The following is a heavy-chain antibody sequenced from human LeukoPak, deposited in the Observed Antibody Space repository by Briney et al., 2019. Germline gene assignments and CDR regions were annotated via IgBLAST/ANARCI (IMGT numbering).Heavy chain of an antibody. J-gene: IGHJ4*02. CDR2: IYYSGST. Sequence: SETLSLTCTVSGGSISSYYWSWIRQPPGKGLEWIGYIYYSGSTNYNPSLKSRVTISVDTSKNQFSLKLTSVTAADTAMYYCARLGIGVVPTAMLGDYYFDYWGQGTLVTVSS. V-gene: IGHV4-59*08. CDR1: GGSISSYY. CDR3: ARLGIGVVPTAMLGDYYFDY. D-gene: IGHD2-2*01.